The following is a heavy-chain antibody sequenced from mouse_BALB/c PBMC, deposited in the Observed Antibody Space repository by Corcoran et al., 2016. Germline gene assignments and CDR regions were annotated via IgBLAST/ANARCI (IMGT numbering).Heavy chain of an antibody. CDR3: ASIYYDYAWFAY. CDR1: GFNIKDYY. J-gene: IGHJ3*01. V-gene: IGHV14-1*02. CDR2: IDPENGNT. D-gene: IGHD2-4*01. Sequence: EVQLQQSGAELVRPGALVKLSCKASGFNIKDYYMHWGKQRPEQGLEWIGWIDPENGNTIYDPKFQGKASITADTSSNTAYLQLSSLTSEDTAVYYCASIYYDYAWFAYWGQGTLVTVSA.